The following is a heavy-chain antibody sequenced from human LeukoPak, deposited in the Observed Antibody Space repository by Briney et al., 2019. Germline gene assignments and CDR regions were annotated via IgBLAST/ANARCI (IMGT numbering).Heavy chain of an antibody. Sequence: GGSLRLSCEASGFTFSTYSMNWVRQAPGKRLEWVSSITSSSSYAFYADSVKGRFTISRDNSKNTLYLQMNSLRAEDTAVYYCAKFNVAAAGPGWFDPWGQGTLVTVSS. CDR3: AKFNVAAAGPGWFDP. J-gene: IGHJ5*02. CDR2: ITSSSSYA. V-gene: IGHV3-21*01. D-gene: IGHD6-13*01. CDR1: GFTFSTYS.